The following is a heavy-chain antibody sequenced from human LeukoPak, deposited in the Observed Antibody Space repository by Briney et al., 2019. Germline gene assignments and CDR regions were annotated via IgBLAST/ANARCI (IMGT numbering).Heavy chain of an antibody. J-gene: IGHJ4*02. Sequence: GGSLRLSCAASGFTFSNYEINWVRQAPGRGLEWISYISGSGTSIYHANSVKGRFTISRDNAKNSLYLQMNSLRAEDTAVYYCARGPSGYHNTGGQGTLVTVSS. D-gene: IGHD5-12*01. CDR3: ARGPSGYHNT. CDR2: ISGSGTSI. CDR1: GFTFSNYE. V-gene: IGHV3-48*03.